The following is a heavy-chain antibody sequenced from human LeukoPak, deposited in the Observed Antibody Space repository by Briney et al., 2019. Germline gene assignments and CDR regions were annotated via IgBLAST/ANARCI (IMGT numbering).Heavy chain of an antibody. CDR3: ARDSGYGSATC. D-gene: IGHD3-10*01. Sequence: SETLSLTCTVSGDSISSYYWSWIRQPPGEGLEWIGYIYYSESTSYNPSLKSRVTMSIDTSKNQCSLKLTSVTAADTAVYYCARDSGYGSATCWGQGTLVTVSS. J-gene: IGHJ4*02. CDR2: IYYSEST. V-gene: IGHV4-59*01. CDR1: GDSISSYY.